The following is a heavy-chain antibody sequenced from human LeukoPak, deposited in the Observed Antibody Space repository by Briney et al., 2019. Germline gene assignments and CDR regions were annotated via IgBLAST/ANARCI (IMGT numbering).Heavy chain of an antibody. CDR2: IYPGDSDT. CDR1: GYSFTSYW. CDR3: ARTAAGSQYYYYGMDV. D-gene: IGHD6-13*01. V-gene: IGHV5-51*01. J-gene: IGHJ6*02. Sequence: GESLKISCKGSGYSFTSYWIGWVRQMPGKGLEWMGIIYPGDSDTRYSPSFQGQVTISADKSISTAYLQRSSLKASDTAMYYCARTAAGSQYYYYGMDVWGQGTTVTVSS.